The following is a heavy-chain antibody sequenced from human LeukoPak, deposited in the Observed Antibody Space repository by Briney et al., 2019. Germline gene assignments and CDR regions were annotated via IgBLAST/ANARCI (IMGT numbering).Heavy chain of an antibody. CDR1: GFTFSGYA. CDR3: ARDGDRWLQPYYFDY. J-gene: IGHJ4*02. CDR2: IYSGGST. Sequence: PGGSLRLSCAASGFTFSGYAMSWVRQAPGKGLEWVSVIYSGGSTYYADSVKGRFTISRDNSKNTLYLQMNSLRAEDTAVYYCARDGDRWLQPYYFDYWGQGTLVTVSS. V-gene: IGHV3-53*01. D-gene: IGHD5-24*01.